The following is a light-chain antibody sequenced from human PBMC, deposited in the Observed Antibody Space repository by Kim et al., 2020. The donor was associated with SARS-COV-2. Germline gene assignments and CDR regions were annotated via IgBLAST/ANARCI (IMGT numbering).Light chain of an antibody. CDR2: AAS. CDR3: QQYSNWPLT. J-gene: IGKJ4*01. CDR1: QSVTRR. Sequence: SVSPGETATLSCRASQSVTRRLAWYQQKPGQAPRLLIYAASTRATDIPARFSGTGSGTEFTLTISSLQSEDFAIYYCQQYSNWPLTFGGGTKVEI. V-gene: IGKV3-15*01.